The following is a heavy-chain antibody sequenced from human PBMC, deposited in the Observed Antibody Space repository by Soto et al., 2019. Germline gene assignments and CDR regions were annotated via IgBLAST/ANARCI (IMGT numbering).Heavy chain of an antibody. D-gene: IGHD3-10*01. CDR3: AWLITDSGHFFDY. CDR1: GGSIISYY. Sequence: PSETLSLTCTVSGGSIISYYWSWIRQPPGKGLEWIGYIYYSGSTNYNPSLKSRVTISVDTSKNQFSLKLSSVTAADTAVYYCAWLITDSGHFFDYWGQGTLVTVSS. CDR2: IYYSGST. V-gene: IGHV4-59*01. J-gene: IGHJ4*02.